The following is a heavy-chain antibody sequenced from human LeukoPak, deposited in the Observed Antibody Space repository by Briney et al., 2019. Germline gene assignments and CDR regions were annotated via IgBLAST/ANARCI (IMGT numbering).Heavy chain of an antibody. CDR1: GFTFSNYG. J-gene: IGHJ6*02. Sequence: YPGGSLRLSCAASGFTFSNYGMNWVRQAPGKGLEWVSSINGRADEAHHADSVKGRFTISRDNSKNTLYLQMHSLRAEDTAVYYCARGRKSLAVWGQGTTVTVSS. CDR2: INGRADEA. CDR3: ARGRKSLAV. V-gene: IGHV3-23*01.